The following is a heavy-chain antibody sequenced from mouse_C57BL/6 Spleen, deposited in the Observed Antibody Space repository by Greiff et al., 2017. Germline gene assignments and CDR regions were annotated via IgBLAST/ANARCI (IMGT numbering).Heavy chain of an antibody. D-gene: IGHD2-5*01. Sequence: EVKLEESGAELVRPGASVKLSCTASGFNIKDYYMHWVKQRPEQGLEWIGRIDPEDGDTEYAPKFQGKATMTADTSSNTAYLQLSSLTSEDTAVYYCTPSIVREAMDYWGQGTSVTVSS. V-gene: IGHV14-1*01. CDR2: IDPEDGDT. CDR3: TPSIVREAMDY. J-gene: IGHJ4*01. CDR1: GFNIKDYY.